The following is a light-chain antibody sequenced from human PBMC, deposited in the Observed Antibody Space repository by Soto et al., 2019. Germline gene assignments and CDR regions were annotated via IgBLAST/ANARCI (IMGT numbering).Light chain of an antibody. V-gene: IGKV3-15*01. CDR1: RSVGTT. Sequence: EIVMTQSPATLSVSPGERVTLSCRASRSVGTTLAWYQQKPGQAPRLLIYGASTRATGIPARFSGSGSGTDFTLTISSLQSEDFVVYYCQQYNYSPYMYTFGQGTKLEIK. CDR3: QQYNYSPYMYT. J-gene: IGKJ2*01. CDR2: GAS.